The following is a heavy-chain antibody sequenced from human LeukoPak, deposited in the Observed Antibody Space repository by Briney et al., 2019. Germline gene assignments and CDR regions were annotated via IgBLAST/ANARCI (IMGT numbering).Heavy chain of an antibody. CDR2: IKQDGSEK. CDR1: GFTFSSYG. Sequence: GGSLRLSCAASGFTFSSYGMHWVRQAPGKGLEWVANIKQDGSEKKYVDSVKGRFTISRDNAKNSLYLQMNSLRAEDTAVYYCARDPDDYVWGIFDYWGQGTLVTVSS. J-gene: IGHJ4*02. D-gene: IGHD3-16*01. CDR3: ARDPDDYVWGIFDY. V-gene: IGHV3-7*01.